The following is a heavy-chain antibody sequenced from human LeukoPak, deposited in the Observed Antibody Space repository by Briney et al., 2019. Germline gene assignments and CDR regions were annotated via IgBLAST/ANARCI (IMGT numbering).Heavy chain of an antibody. Sequence: ASVKVSCKASGYSFTSYYIHWVRRAPGQALEWMGIINPSRGNTGYSQKFQGRVTMTRDTSTSTVYMELSSLRSEDTAVYYCARGRVGAPYYFDYWGQGTLVTVSS. CDR3: ARGRVGAPYYFDY. CDR2: INPSRGNT. J-gene: IGHJ4*02. CDR1: GYSFTSYY. V-gene: IGHV1-46*01. D-gene: IGHD1-26*01.